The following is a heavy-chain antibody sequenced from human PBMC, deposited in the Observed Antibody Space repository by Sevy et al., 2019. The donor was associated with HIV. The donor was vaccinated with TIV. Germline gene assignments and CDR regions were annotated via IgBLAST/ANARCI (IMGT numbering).Heavy chain of an antibody. V-gene: IGHV3-48*03. CDR1: GFPFGSYE. CDR2: ISNSGSAK. Sequence: GGSLRLSCTASGFPFGSYEMNWVRQAPGKGLEWVSYISNSGSAKYYSDSVRGRLTISRDNAKNSLYLQMNSLRAEDTAVYYCARDLPPFATTVAHFDYWGRGTLVTVSS. CDR3: ARDLPPFATTVAHFDY. J-gene: IGHJ4*02. D-gene: IGHD4-17*01.